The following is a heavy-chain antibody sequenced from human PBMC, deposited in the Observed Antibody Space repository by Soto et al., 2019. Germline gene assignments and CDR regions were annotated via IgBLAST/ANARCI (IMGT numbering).Heavy chain of an antibody. D-gene: IGHD5-18*01. CDR2: INPSGGST. CDR1: GYTFTSYY. CDR3: ARDRGRGYSYAKKGAYYYGMDV. Sequence: ASVKVSCKASGYTFTSYYMYWVRQAPGQGLEWMGIINPSGGSTSYAQKFQGRVTMTRDTSTSTVYMELSSLRSEDTAVYYCARDRGRGYSYAKKGAYYYGMDVWGQGTTVTVSS. J-gene: IGHJ6*02. V-gene: IGHV1-46*01.